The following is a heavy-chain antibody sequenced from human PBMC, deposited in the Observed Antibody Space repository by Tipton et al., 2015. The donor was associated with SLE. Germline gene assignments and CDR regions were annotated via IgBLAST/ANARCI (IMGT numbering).Heavy chain of an antibody. V-gene: IGHV3-48*03. CDR2: ISSSGGTI. Sequence: SLRLSCAASGFTFSSYEMNWVRQAPGKGLEWVSYISSSGGTIYYADSVKSRFTISRDNAKNSLYLQMNSLRAEDTALYYCARDLGSGYLFYMDVWGKGTTVTASS. J-gene: IGHJ6*03. CDR1: GFTFSSYE. CDR3: ARDLGSGYLFYMDV. D-gene: IGHD2-15*01.